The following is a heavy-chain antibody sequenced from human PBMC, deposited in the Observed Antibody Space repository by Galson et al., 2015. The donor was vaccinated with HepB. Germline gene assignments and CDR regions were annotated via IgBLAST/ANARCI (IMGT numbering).Heavy chain of an antibody. CDR3: ARGVVTATGGVNWFDP. D-gene: IGHD2-21*02. J-gene: IGHJ5*02. CDR2: INPSGGST. CDR1: GYTFTDYY. V-gene: IGHV1-46*01. Sequence: SVKVSCKVSGYTFTDYYMHWVRQAPGQGLEWMGIINPSGGSTSYAQKFQGRVTMTRDTSTSTVYMELSSLRSEDTAVYYCARGVVTATGGVNWFDPWGQGTLVTVSS.